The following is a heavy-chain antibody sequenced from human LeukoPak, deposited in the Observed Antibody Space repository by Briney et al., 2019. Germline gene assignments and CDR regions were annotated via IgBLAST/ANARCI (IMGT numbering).Heavy chain of an antibody. Sequence: PGGSLRLSCAASGFTFSSYSMNWVRQAPGKGLEWVANIKQDGSEKYYVDSVKGRFTISRDNAKNSLYLQMNSLRAEDTAVYYCARAPNWNYVNHFDYWGQGTLVTVSS. D-gene: IGHD1-7*01. CDR1: GFTFSSYS. J-gene: IGHJ4*02. CDR3: ARAPNWNYVNHFDY. CDR2: IKQDGSEK. V-gene: IGHV3-7*01.